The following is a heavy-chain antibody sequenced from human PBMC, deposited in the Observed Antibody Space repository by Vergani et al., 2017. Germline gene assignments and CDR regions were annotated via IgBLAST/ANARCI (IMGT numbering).Heavy chain of an antibody. J-gene: IGHJ3*02. CDR3: ARDPKSYCRGGSCFSVLGAFDI. Sequence: QVQLQESGPGLVKPPGTLSLTCAVSGDSFRSNKWWTWVRQSPGQTLAWIGEIPHSGSTNYNPSLKGRVTLYLATSKNQFSLRLSSVTAADTAVYYCARDPKSYCRGGSCFSVLGAFDIWGRGTTVTVSS. D-gene: IGHD2-15*01. CDR1: GDSFRSNKW. CDR2: IPHSGST. V-gene: IGHV4-4*03.